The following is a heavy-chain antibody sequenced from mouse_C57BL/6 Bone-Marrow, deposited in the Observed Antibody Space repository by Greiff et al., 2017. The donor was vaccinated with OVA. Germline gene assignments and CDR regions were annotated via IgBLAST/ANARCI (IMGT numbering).Heavy chain of an antibody. J-gene: IGHJ1*03. D-gene: IGHD2-10*01. CDR2: IDPSDSYT. CDR1: GYTFTSYW. CDR3: ATYYGNFWYFDV. Sequence: QVQLQQPGAELVRPGTSVKLSCKASGYTFTSYWMHWVKQRPGQGLEWIGVIDPSDSYTNYNQKFKGKATLTVDTSSSTAYMQLSSLTSEDSAVYYCATYYGNFWYFDVWGTGTTVTVSS. V-gene: IGHV1-59*01.